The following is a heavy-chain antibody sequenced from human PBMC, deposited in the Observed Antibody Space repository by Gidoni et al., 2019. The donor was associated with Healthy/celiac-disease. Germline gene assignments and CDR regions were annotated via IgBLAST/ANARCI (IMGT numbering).Heavy chain of an antibody. CDR1: GFPVGRNY. V-gene: IGHV3-66*02. Sequence: EVRLWESGGGLVQLGGSLSLPCAASGFPVGRNYMSWVRQAPGKGLGWVSVIDSGGSTYYADAVKGRFTISRDNSKNTLYLQMNSLRAEDTAVYYCARALAGDTRGYWYFDLWGRGTLVTVSS. J-gene: IGHJ2*01. D-gene: IGHD7-27*01. CDR2: IDSGGST. CDR3: ARALAGDTRGYWYFDL.